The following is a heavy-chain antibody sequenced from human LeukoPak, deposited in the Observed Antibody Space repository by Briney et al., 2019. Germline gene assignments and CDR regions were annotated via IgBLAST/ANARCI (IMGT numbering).Heavy chain of an antibody. CDR1: GGSISSYY. D-gene: IGHD3-9*01. Sequence: SETLSLTCTVSGGSISSYYWSWIRQPPGKGLEWIGYIYYSGSTNYNPSLKSRVTISVDTPKNQFSLKLSSVTAADTAVYYCARQEATGYEYYFDYWGQGTLVTVSS. V-gene: IGHV4-59*01. CDR2: IYYSGST. J-gene: IGHJ4*02. CDR3: ARQEATGYEYYFDY.